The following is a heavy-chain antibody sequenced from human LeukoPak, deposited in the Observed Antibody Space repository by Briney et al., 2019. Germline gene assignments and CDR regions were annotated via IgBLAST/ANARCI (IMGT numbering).Heavy chain of an antibody. D-gene: IGHD5-18*01. Sequence: PSETLSLACAVYGGSFSGYYWSWIRQPPGKGLEWVAAVSGTGGSTHYADSVKGRFTISRDNSKNTLSLQMNSLRAEDTALYYCAKGGPRGYSYGYLDYWGQGTLVTVSS. CDR2: VSGTGGST. CDR1: GGSFSGYY. V-gene: IGHV3-23*01. J-gene: IGHJ4*02. CDR3: AKGGPRGYSYGYLDY.